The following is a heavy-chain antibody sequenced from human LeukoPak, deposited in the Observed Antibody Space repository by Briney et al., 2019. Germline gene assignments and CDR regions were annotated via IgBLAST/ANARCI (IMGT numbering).Heavy chain of an antibody. CDR1: GFTFSNYE. Sequence: PGGSLRLSCAASGFTFSNYEMNWVRQAPGKGLEWISHISNFGDIIHYADSVKGRFTISRDNAKNSLYLQMNSLRAEDTAVYYCAELGITMIGGVWGKGTTVIISS. CDR2: ISNFGDII. J-gene: IGHJ6*04. D-gene: IGHD3-10*02. CDR3: AELGITMIGGV. V-gene: IGHV3-48*03.